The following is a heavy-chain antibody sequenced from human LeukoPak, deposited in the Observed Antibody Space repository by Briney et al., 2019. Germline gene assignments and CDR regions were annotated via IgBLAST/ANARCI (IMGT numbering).Heavy chain of an antibody. J-gene: IGHJ4*02. V-gene: IGHV3-48*02. CDR3: ARDTRFLEWLLGGYFDY. Sequence: PGGSLRLSCAASGFTFSSYSMNWVRQAPGKGLEWVAYISSSSTIYYADSVKGRFTISRDNAKNSLYLQMNSLRDEDTAVYYCARDTRFLEWLLGGYFDYWGQGTLVTVSS. CDR1: GFTFSSYS. D-gene: IGHD3-3*01. CDR2: ISSSSTI.